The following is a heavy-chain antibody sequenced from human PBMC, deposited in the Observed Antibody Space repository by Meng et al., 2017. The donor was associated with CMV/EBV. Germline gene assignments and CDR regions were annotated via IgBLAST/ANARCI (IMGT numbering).Heavy chain of an antibody. J-gene: IGHJ4*02. CDR2: IRYDGSNK. V-gene: IGHV3-30*02. D-gene: IGHD3-16*01. CDR3: AKDTGFGGYFDY. Sequence: QVQLVESVGGVVQAGGSLRLSRAASGFTFSSYGMHWVRQAPGKGLEWVAFIRYDGSNKYYADSVKGRFTISRDNSKNTLYLQMNSLRAEDTAVYYCAKDTGFGGYFDYWGQGTLVTVSS. CDR1: GFTFSSYG.